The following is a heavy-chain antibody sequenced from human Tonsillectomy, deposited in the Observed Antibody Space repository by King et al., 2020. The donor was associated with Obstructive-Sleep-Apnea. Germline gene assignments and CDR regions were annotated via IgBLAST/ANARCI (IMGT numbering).Heavy chain of an antibody. CDR3: ARDEVWYYGSGSLGVDY. CDR1: GFTFSSYA. V-gene: IGHV3-30*04. Sequence: VQLVESGGGVVQPGRSLRLSCAASGFTFSSYAMHWVRQAPGKGLEWVAVISYDGSNKYYADSVKGRFTISRDNSKNTLYLQMNSLRAEDTAVYYCARDEVWYYGSGSLGVDYWGQGTLVHVSS. D-gene: IGHD3-10*01. CDR2: ISYDGSNK. J-gene: IGHJ4*02.